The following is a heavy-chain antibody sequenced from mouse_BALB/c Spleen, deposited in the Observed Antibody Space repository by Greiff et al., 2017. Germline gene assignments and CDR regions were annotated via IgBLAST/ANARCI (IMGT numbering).Heavy chain of an antibody. CDR2: IFPGTGTT. V-gene: IGHV1S132*01. J-gene: IGHJ4*01. CDR1: GYTFTSYW. Sequence: QVQLQQSGAELVKPGASVKLSCKTSGYTFTSYWIQWVKQRPGQGLGWIGEIFPGTGTTYYNEKFKGKATLTIDTSSSTAYMQLSSLTSEDSAVYFCARRGYDDYAMDYWGQGTSVTVSS. D-gene: IGHD2-2*01. CDR3: ARRGYDDYAMDY.